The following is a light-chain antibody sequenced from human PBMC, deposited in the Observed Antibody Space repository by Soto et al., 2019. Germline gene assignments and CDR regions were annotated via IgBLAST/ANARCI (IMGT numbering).Light chain of an antibody. CDR2: KAS. CDR1: QTIFSW. V-gene: IGKV1-5*03. CDR3: QQYNSYPYS. Sequence: IQMTQSPSTLSASVGDRVSITCRARQTIFSWLAWYQQKPGKAPNLLIYKASSLESGVPSRYSGSGSGTEFTLTISGLQPDDFAAYYCQQYNSYPYSFGQGTQLEIK. J-gene: IGKJ2*03.